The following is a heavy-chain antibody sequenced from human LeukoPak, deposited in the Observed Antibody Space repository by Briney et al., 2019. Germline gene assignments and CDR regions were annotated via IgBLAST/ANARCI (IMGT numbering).Heavy chain of an antibody. J-gene: IGHJ6*02. V-gene: IGHV3-33*01. D-gene: IGHD6-13*01. CDR2: IWYDGSNK. CDR1: GFTFSSYG. Sequence: GRSLRLSCAASGFTFSSYGMHWVRRAPGKGLEWVAVIWYDGSNKYYADSVKGRFTISRDNSKNTLYLQMNSLRAEDTAVYYCARGGDSSSWYRYYYYGMDVWGQGTTVTVSS. CDR3: ARGGDSSSWYRYYYYGMDV.